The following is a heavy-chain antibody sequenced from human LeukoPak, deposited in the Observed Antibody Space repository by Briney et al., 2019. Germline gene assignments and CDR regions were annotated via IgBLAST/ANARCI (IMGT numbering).Heavy chain of an antibody. J-gene: IGHJ4*02. V-gene: IGHV1-3*01. Sequence: ASVKVSCKASGYTFTSYAMHWVRQAPGQRLEWMGWINAGNGNTKYSQKFQGRVTITRDTSASTAYMELSSLRSEDTAVYYCARGSGGRQFFDYWGQGTLVTVSS. CDR2: INAGNGNT. CDR1: GYTFTSYA. D-gene: IGHD6-19*01. CDR3: ARGSGGRQFFDY.